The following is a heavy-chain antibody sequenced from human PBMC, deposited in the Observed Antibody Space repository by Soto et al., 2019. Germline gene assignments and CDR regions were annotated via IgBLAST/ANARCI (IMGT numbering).Heavy chain of an antibody. CDR3: ARGTLGALDY. Sequence: PSETPSLTCTVSGSPINSYYWSWIRQPPGKGLXXIXXIXXXXXSXXXPSLKSRVTTSVDTSTNQFNLKLSSVTAAATAVYYGARGTLGALDYWGQGTLVTVSS. CDR2: IXXXXXS. V-gene: IGHV4-59*01. D-gene: IGHD3-16*01. CDR1: GSPINSYY. J-gene: IGHJ4*02.